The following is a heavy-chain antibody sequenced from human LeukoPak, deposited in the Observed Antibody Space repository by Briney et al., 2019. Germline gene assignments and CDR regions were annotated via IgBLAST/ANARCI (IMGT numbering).Heavy chain of an antibody. CDR3: DGADF. D-gene: IGHD3-16*01. CDR2: ISDSGGRT. CDR1: GFTFSSFA. Sequence: GGSLRLSCAASGFTFSSFAMSWARQAPGKGLEWASTISDSGGRTHHADSVKGRFTISRDNSKSTLYLQMNSLRPEDTAVYYCDGADFWGQGTLVTVSS. V-gene: IGHV3-23*01. J-gene: IGHJ4*02.